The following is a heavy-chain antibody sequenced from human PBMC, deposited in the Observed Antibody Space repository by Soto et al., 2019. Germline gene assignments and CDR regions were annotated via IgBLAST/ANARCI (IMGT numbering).Heavy chain of an antibody. CDR3: ARLDSRGFFDS. Sequence: SVTMSVTCTVSGGNISSYGWSWIRQPPGKGLEWIGYIYYSGSTNYSPSLKSRSTISVDTSKTQFSLKLSSVTAADTAVYYCARLDSRGFFDSWGQGTLVTVPQ. CDR2: IYYSGST. CDR1: GGNISSYG. D-gene: IGHD3-22*01. J-gene: IGHJ4*02. V-gene: IGHV4-59*08.